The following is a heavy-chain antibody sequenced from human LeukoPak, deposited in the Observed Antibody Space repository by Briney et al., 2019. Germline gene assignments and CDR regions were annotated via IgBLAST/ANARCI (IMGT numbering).Heavy chain of an antibody. V-gene: IGHV4-39*01. Sequence: PSETLSLTCTVSGGSISSSSYYWGWIRQPPGKGLEWIGSIYYSGSTYYNPSLKSRVTISVDTSKNQFSLKLSSVTAADTAVYYCARNVKSSSNWFDPWGQETLVTVSS. J-gene: IGHJ5*02. CDR2: IYYSGST. CDR1: GGSISSSSYY. CDR3: ARNVKSSSNWFDP. D-gene: IGHD3-10*02.